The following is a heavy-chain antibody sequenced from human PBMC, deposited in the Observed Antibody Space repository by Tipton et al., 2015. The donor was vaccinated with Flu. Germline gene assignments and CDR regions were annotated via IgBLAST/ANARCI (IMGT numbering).Heavy chain of an antibody. J-gene: IGHJ5*02. D-gene: IGHD4-11*01. V-gene: IGHV4-38-2*02. CDR1: GDSIRSDFY. CDR3: ARRDFSNYVSEPKNWFDP. CDR2: INHYGNT. Sequence: TLSLTCMVSGDSIRSDFYWGWIRQPPGGGLGWIASINHYGNTYHNPSLKSRVTISVDRSRNQFSLKLTSVTATDTAVYYCARRDFSNYVSEPKNWFDPWGHGTLVTVSS.